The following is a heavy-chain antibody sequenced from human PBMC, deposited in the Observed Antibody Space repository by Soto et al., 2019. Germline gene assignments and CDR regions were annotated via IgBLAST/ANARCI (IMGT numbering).Heavy chain of an antibody. J-gene: IGHJ4*02. CDR3: ASRGAYYDILTGYYNDRDY. Sequence: GGSLRLSCAASGFTVSSNYMSWVRQAPGKGLEWVSVIYSGGSTYYADSVKGRFTISRDNSKNTLYLQMNSLRAEDTAVYYCASRGAYYDILTGYYNDRDYRGQGTLVTVSS. V-gene: IGHV3-53*01. CDR2: IYSGGST. CDR1: GFTVSSNY. D-gene: IGHD3-9*01.